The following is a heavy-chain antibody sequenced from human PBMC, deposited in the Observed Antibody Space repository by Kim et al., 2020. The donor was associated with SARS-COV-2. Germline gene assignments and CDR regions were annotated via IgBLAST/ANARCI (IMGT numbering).Heavy chain of an antibody. D-gene: IGHD3-10*01. CDR3: ARVRGVISAYNWFDP. Sequence: ASVKVSCKASGYTFTSYAMHWVRQAPGQRLEWMGWINAGNGNTKYSQKFQGRVTITRDTSASTAYMELSSLRSEDTAVYYCARVRGVISAYNWFDPWGQGTLVTVSS. CDR1: GYTFTSYA. J-gene: IGHJ5*02. V-gene: IGHV1-3*01. CDR2: INAGNGNT.